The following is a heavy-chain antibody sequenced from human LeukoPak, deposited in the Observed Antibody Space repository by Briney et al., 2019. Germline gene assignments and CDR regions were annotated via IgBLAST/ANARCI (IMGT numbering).Heavy chain of an antibody. CDR2: INPSGGST. CDR1: GYTFTSYY. CDR3: ARVGATEGMDV. D-gene: IGHD1-26*01. J-gene: IGHJ6*02. V-gene: IGHV1-46*01. Sequence: ASVKVSCKASGYTFTSYYMHWVRQAPGQGLEWMGIINPSGGSTSYAQKFQGRVTMTRDTSASTVYMELSSLRSEDTAVYYCARVGATEGMDVWGQGTTVTVSS.